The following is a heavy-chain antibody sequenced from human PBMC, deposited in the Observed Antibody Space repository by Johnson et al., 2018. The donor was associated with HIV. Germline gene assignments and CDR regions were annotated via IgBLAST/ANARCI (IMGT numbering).Heavy chain of an antibody. J-gene: IGHJ3*02. CDR3: AKDEGDGYRHDAFDS. CDR1: GFTFSSYG. V-gene: IGHV3-33*06. CDR2: IWYDGSIK. D-gene: IGHD5-24*01. Sequence: QVQLVESGGGVVQPGRSLRLSCVVSGFTFSSYGMHWVRQAPGKGLEWVAVIWYDGSIKYYANSVKGRFTISRDNSKNTLYLQMNSLRAEDTAVYYCAKDEGDGYRHDAFDSWGQGTMVTVSS.